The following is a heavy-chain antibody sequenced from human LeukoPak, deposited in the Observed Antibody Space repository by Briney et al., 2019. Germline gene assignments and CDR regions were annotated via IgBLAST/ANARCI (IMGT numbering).Heavy chain of an antibody. CDR1: GYTFTGYY. Sequence: GASVEVSCKASGYTFTGYYIQWVRQAPGQGLEWMGWINPNSGGTNSAQKFQGRVTMTRDTSISTVFMELSSLRSEDTAVYYCSGGRYWDYYGSGSYYNLGMDVWGQGTTVTVSS. CDR2: INPNSGGT. D-gene: IGHD3-10*01. V-gene: IGHV1-2*02. CDR3: SGGRYWDYYGSGSYYNLGMDV. J-gene: IGHJ6*02.